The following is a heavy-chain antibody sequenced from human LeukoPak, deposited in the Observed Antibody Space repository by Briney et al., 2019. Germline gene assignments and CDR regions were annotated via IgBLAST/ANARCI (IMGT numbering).Heavy chain of an antibody. J-gene: IGHJ6*03. V-gene: IGHV1-8*01. D-gene: IGHD1-1*01. CDR2: MNPNSGNT. Sequence: ASVKVSCKASGYTFTSYDINWVRQATGQGLEWMGWMNPNSGNTGYAQKLQGRVTMTTDTSTSTAYMELRSLRSDDTAVYYCARAGNWNDEVYSYYYYMDVWGKGTTVTVSS. CDR1: GYTFTSYD. CDR3: ARAGNWNDEVYSYYYYMDV.